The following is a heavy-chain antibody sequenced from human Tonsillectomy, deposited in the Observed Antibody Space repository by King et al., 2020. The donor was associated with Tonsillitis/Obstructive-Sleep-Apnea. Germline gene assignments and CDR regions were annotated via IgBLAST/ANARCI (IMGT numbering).Heavy chain of an antibody. CDR3: AHRRNRSGHDY. CDR1: GFSLNTSGVG. Sequence: TLKESGPTLVKPTQTLTLTCTFSGFSLNTSGVGVDWIRQPPGKALEWLAVIYWDDDKRYSPSLKSRLTITKDTSKNQVILTMNNMAPGDTAKYPCAHRRNRSGHDYWGQGTLVTVSS. V-gene: IGHV2-5*02. J-gene: IGHJ4*02. CDR2: IYWDDDK. D-gene: IGHD6-19*01.